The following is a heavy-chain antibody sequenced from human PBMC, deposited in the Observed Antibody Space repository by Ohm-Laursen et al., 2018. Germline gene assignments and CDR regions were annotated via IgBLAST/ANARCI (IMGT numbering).Heavy chain of an antibody. CDR3: ARDRRIFGVVINEYNWFDP. Sequence: GASVKVSCKASGYTFTSYGISWVRQAPGQGLEWMGWISAYNGNTNYAQKLQGRVTMTTDTSTSTAYMELRSPRSDDTAVYYCARDRRIFGVVINEYNWFDPWGQGTLVTVSS. J-gene: IGHJ5*02. D-gene: IGHD3-3*02. V-gene: IGHV1-18*01. CDR1: GYTFTSYG. CDR2: ISAYNGNT.